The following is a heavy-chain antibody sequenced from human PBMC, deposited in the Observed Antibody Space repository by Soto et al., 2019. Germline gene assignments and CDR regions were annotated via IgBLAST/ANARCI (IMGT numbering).Heavy chain of an antibody. V-gene: IGHV1-69*13. CDR2: IIPFFGTA. CDR1: GGTFSTFG. J-gene: IGHJ4*02. D-gene: IGHD3-16*01. Sequence: SVKVSCKASGGTFSTFGISWVRQAPGQGIEWMGGIIPFFGTAKYSQKFEDRISITADESTNTVYMDLRSLTSEDTAIYYCARSAPMDAGDKYYYDFWGQGALVTVSS. CDR3: ARSAPMDAGDKYYYDF.